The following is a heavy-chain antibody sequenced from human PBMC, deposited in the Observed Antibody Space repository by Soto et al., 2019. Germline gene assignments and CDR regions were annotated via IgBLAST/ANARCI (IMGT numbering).Heavy chain of an antibody. Sequence: GGSLRLSCAASGFSFSSYAMTWVRQAPGKGLEWVSTISGSGGSTYYADSVKGRFTISRDNSKNALYLQMNSLRAEDTAVYYCAKHGDKTMVTIYFDYWGQGTLVTVSS. CDR1: GFSFSSYA. V-gene: IGHV3-23*01. D-gene: IGHD5-18*01. CDR3: AKHGDKTMVTIYFDY. CDR2: ISGSGGST. J-gene: IGHJ4*02.